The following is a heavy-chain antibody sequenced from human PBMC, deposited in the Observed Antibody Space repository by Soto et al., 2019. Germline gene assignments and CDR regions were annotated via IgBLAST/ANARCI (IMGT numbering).Heavy chain of an antibody. D-gene: IGHD6-19*01. Sequence: QVQLQESGPGLVKPSGTLSLICAVSGGSITSSNWWSWVRQPPGKVLEWIGEIFHSGSTNYNPSLKSRLTISVDKSKNQFSLKLSSVTAADTAIYYCARVQYSSGWYGPDWGQGTLVTVSS. V-gene: IGHV4-4*02. CDR1: GGSITSSNW. J-gene: IGHJ4*02. CDR3: ARVQYSSGWYGPD. CDR2: IFHSGST.